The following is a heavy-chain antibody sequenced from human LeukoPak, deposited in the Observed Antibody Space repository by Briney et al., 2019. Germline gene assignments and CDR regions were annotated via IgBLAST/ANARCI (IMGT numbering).Heavy chain of an antibody. CDR3: ARYCSGACYSGVDY. Sequence: GGSLRLSCVASGFTFSPFGMHWVRQAPGRGLEWVALILYDNKYYIDSVKGRFTISRDNSKNTLYLQMDSPRAEDTAVYYCARYCSGACYSGVDYWGQGTLVTVPS. V-gene: IGHV3-33*05. J-gene: IGHJ4*02. CDR2: ILYDNK. D-gene: IGHD2-21*01. CDR1: GFTFSPFG.